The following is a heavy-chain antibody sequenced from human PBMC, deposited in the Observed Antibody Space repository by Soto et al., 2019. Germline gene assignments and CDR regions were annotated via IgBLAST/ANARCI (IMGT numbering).Heavy chain of an antibody. V-gene: IGHV4-59*01. CDR3: ARGGWGQYFQH. D-gene: IGHD3-16*01. Sequence: QVKLQESGPGLVKPSETLSLTCTVSGGSISSYYWSWIRQPPGKGLEWIGYIYYSGSTNYNPSLKSRVTISVDTSKNQFSLKLSSVTAADTAVYCCARGGWGQYFQHWGQGTLVTVSS. J-gene: IGHJ1*01. CDR2: IYYSGST. CDR1: GGSISSYY.